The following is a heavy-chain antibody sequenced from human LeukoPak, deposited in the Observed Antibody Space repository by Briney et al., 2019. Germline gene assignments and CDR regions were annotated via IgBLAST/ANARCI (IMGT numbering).Heavy chain of an antibody. D-gene: IGHD3-10*01. V-gene: IGHV3-15*01. CDR2: IKSKTDGGTT. J-gene: IGHJ4*02. Sequence: GGSLRLSCAAPGFTFSNAWMSWVRQAPGKGLEWVGRIKSKTDGGTTDYAAPVKGRFTISRDDSKNTLYLQMNSLKTEDTAVYYCTTRGMAYYYGSGSYYCWGQGTLVTVSS. CDR3: TTRGMAYYYGSGSYYC. CDR1: GFTFSNAW.